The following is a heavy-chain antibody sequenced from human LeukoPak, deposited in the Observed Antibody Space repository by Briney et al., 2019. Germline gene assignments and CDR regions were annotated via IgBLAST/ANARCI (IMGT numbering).Heavy chain of an antibody. CDR1: AFTVLDHA. J-gene: IGHJ6*02. V-gene: IGHV3-9*01. D-gene: IGHD1-14*01. Sequence: GRSLRLSCVGSAFTVLDHAMHWVRQAPGKGLEWVSGIGWSSGRIDYADSVKGRFTSSRDNAKNSLYLQLNSLGAEDTAIYYCIKDIRPGGMDVWGHGITVTVSS. CDR3: IKDIRPGGMDV. CDR2: IGWSSGRI.